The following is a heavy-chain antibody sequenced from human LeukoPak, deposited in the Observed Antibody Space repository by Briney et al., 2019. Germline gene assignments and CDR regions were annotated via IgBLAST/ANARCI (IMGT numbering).Heavy chain of an antibody. CDR2: FDPEDGET. CDR1: GYTLTELS. CDR3: AQYCTNGVCRYYFDY. J-gene: IGHJ4*02. D-gene: IGHD2-8*01. Sequence: ASVKVSSKVSGYTLTELSMHWVRQAPGKGLEWMGGFDPEDGETIYAQKFQGRVTMTEDTSTDTAYMELSSLRSEDTAVYYCAQYCTNGVCRYYFDYWGQGTLVTVAS. V-gene: IGHV1-24*01.